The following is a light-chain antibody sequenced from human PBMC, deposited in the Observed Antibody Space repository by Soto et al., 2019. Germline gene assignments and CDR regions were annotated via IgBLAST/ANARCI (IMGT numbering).Light chain of an antibody. J-gene: IGLJ3*02. CDR2: LNSDGSH. V-gene: IGLV4-69*01. Sequence: QSVLTQSPSASASLGASVKLTCTLSSGHSSYAIAWHQQQPEKGPRYSMKLNSDGSHSKGDGIPDRFSGSSSGAERYLTIAGLQSEDEADYYCQTWGTGTWVFGGGTQLTVL. CDR1: SGHSSYA. CDR3: QTWGTGTWV.